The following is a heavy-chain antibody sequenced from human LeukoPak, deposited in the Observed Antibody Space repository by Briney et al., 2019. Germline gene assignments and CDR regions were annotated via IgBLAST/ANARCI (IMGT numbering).Heavy chain of an antibody. CDR2: IYYSGST. D-gene: IGHD3-10*01. V-gene: IGHV4-39*07. J-gene: IGHJ2*01. CDR1: GGSISSSSYY. Sequence: PSETLSLTCTVSGGSISSSSYYWGWIRQPPGKGLEWIGSIYYSGSTYYNPSLKSRVTISVDTSKNQFSLNLNSVTAADTAVYYCAKDPPRGSYFDLWGRGTLVTVSS. CDR3: AKDPPRGSYFDL.